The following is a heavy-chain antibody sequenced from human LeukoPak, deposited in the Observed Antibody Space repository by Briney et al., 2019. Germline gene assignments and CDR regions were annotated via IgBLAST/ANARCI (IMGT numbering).Heavy chain of an antibody. D-gene: IGHD3-10*01. CDR2: IWYDGSNK. CDR1: GFTFSRYG. CDR3: ARQGDFGSGSYYIDAFDI. Sequence: GGSLRLSCAASGFTFSRYGMHWVRQAPGKGLEWVALIWYDGSNKDHADSVKGRFTISRDNSKNTLYLQMNSLRADDTAVYYCARQGDFGSGSYYIDAFDIWGQRTLVTVSS. J-gene: IGHJ3*02. V-gene: IGHV3-33*01.